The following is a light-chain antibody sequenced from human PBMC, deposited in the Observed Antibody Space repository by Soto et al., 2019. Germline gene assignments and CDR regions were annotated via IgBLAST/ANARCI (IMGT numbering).Light chain of an antibody. CDR1: IRDVADYKY. V-gene: IGLV2-14*03. CDR2: DVS. Sequence: QSALTQPASESGSPGQSITSPCSGTIRDVADYKYVSWYQQHPGTAPKLIIYDVSNRPAGVSNRFSGSKSGSTASLTISGLQAEYEADYYCSAYTTSRTLYVFGTGTKLPVL. J-gene: IGLJ1*01. CDR3: SAYTTSRTLYV.